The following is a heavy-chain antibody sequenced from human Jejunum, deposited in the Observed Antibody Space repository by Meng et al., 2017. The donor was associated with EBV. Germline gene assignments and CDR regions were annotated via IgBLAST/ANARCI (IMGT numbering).Heavy chain of an antibody. J-gene: IGHJ4*02. CDR3: AKERRGFYAEH. D-gene: IGHD1-14*01. CDR2: VSYGGSDK. V-gene: IGHV3-30*04. CDR1: GFTFGDYA. Sequence: VQRVGAGGGVVQPGRSLGLSCAASGFTFGDYAMHWVRQAPGKGLEWVALVSYGGSDKLYADSVKGRFTIYRDNSDNTLFLQMNSLKPEDTAVYYCAKERRGFYAEHWGQGTLVTVSS.